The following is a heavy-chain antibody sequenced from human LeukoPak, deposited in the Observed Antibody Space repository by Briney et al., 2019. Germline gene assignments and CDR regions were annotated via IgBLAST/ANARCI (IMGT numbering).Heavy chain of an antibody. Sequence: PGGSLRLSCAASGFPFSSFGMHWVRQAPGKGLEWVAVFSYNGINRDYAASVNGRFTISRDSSKNTLYVHMSGLRAEDTAVYYCVKASSAAPRGHHGMDVWGQGTTVTVSS. CDR3: VKASSAAPRGHHGMDV. V-gene: IGHV3-30*18. J-gene: IGHJ6*02. D-gene: IGHD6-13*01. CDR1: GFPFSSFG. CDR2: FSYNGINR.